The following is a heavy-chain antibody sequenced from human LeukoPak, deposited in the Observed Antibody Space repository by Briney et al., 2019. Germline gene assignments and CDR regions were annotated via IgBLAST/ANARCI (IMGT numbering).Heavy chain of an antibody. J-gene: IGHJ4*02. D-gene: IGHD2-15*01. CDR3: VKGEYCSSISCYGGYCSGGSCYPPPYSFDF. V-gene: IGHV3-64D*06. CDR1: GFTFSSYA. Sequence: GGPLRLSCSASGFTFSSYAMHWVRQAPGKGLEYVSAISSNGGSTYYADSVKGRFTISRDNSKNTLYLQMSSLRAEDTAVYYCVKGEYCSSISCYGGYCSGGSCYPPPYSFDFWGQGTLVTVSS. CDR2: ISSNGGST.